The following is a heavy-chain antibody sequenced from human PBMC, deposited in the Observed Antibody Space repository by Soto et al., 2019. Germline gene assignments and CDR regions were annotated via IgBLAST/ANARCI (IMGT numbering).Heavy chain of an antibody. CDR1: GGSFSDYY. J-gene: IGHJ4*01. Sequence: QVQLQQWGTGLLEPSETLTLTCAVYGGSFSDYYWSWIRQPPGKGLEWIGEIHPSGSTHYNPSLQSRVTMSGSSSKSQFSLNLISVTAADTAVYFCARCQDTAKIGYWGHGTLVTISS. D-gene: IGHD5-18*01. CDR3: ARCQDTAKIGY. CDR2: IHPSGST. V-gene: IGHV4-34*02.